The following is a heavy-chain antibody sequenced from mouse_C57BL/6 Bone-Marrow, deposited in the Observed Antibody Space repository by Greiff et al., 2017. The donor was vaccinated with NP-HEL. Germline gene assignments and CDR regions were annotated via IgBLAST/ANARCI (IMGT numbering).Heavy chain of an antibody. V-gene: IGHV2-6-1*01. J-gene: IGHJ4*01. CDR2: IWSDGST. D-gene: IGHD2-1*01. Sequence: VQLQQSGPGLVAPSQSLSITCTVSGFSLTSYGVHWVRQPPGKGLEWLVVIWSDGSTTYNSALNSRLSISKDNSKSQVFLKMNSLQTDDTAMYYCARHYGNYTYAMDYWGQGTSVTVSS. CDR3: ARHYGNYTYAMDY. CDR1: GFSLTSYG.